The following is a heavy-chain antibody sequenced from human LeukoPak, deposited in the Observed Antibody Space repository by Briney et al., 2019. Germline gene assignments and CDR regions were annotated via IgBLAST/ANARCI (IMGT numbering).Heavy chain of an antibody. V-gene: IGHV1-2*02. CDR2: INPNSGGT. CDR3: ARDRSSGRDHDY. CDR1: GYTFSGYY. J-gene: IGHJ4*02. Sequence: ASVKVSCKASGYTFSGYYMHWVRQAPGQGLEWMGWINPNSGGTNYAQKFQGRVTMTRDTSISTAYMELSSLRSDDTAVYYRARDRSSGRDHDYWGQGTLVTVSS. D-gene: IGHD6-19*01.